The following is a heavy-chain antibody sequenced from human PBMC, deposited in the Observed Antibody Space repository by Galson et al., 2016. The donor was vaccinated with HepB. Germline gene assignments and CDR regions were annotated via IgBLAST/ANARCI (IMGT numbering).Heavy chain of an antibody. J-gene: IGHJ3*01. CDR3: ARPAGEYGDHFWEFDV. CDR1: GFTFSNYG. Sequence: SLRLSCAASGFTFSNYGMHWVRQAPGKGLEWLAVIFYDGSVKSYADSVMGRFTISRDNSKNTLFLQMNSLGVEDTAEYYCARPAGEYGDHFWEFDVWGQGTMVTVSS. D-gene: IGHD3-3*02. CDR2: IFYDGSVK. V-gene: IGHV3-33*03.